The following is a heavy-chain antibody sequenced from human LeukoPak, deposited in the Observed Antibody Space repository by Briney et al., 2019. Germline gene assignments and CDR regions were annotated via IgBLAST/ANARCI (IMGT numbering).Heavy chain of an antibody. Sequence: ASVKVSCKASGYTFTGYYMHWVRQAPEQGLEWMGWINPNSGGTNYAQKFQGGVTMTRDTSISTAYMELSRLRSDDTAVYYCARDRPYYYDSRGSFDYWGQGTLVTVSS. J-gene: IGHJ4*02. D-gene: IGHD3-22*01. CDR2: INPNSGGT. CDR1: GYTFTGYY. V-gene: IGHV1-2*02. CDR3: ARDRPYYYDSRGSFDY.